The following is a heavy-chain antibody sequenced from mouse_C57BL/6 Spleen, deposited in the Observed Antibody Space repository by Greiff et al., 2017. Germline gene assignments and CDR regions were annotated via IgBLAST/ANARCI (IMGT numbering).Heavy chain of an antibody. CDR2: IDTNSGGT. CDR3: ARLVAQALDY. Sequence: QVQLQQPGAELVKPGASVKLSCKASGYTFTSYWMHWVQQRPGRGLEWIGRIDTNSGGTKYNEKLKSKATLTVDKPSSTVYMQLISLTSEDSAVYYCARLVAQALDYWGQGTTLTVSS. D-gene: IGHD3-2*02. V-gene: IGHV1-72*01. CDR1: GYTFTSYW. J-gene: IGHJ2*01.